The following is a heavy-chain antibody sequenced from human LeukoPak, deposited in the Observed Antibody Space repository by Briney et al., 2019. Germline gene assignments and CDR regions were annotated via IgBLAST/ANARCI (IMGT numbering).Heavy chain of an antibody. J-gene: IGHJ4*02. CDR3: VKDIGVALTSFDY. CDR1: GFTFDDYT. V-gene: IGHV3-43*01. CDR2: ISWDGGST. D-gene: IGHD2-21*01. Sequence: GGPLRFSFAPSGFTFDDYTMPGVGHAPGKGREGVSLISWDGGSTYYADSVEGRFTISRDNTRNSLYLQMNSLRIEDTALYYCVKDIGVALTSFDYWGQGTLVTVSS.